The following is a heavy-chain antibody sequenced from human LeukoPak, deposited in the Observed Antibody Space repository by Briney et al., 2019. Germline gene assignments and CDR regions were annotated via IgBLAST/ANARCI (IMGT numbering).Heavy chain of an antibody. D-gene: IGHD6-13*01. CDR2: IWYDGSNK. V-gene: IGHV3-33*01. Sequence: GGSLRLSCAASGFTFSSYGMHWVRQAPGKGLEWVAVIWYDGSNKYYADSVKGRFTISRDSSKNTLYLQMNSLRAEDTAVYYCARRGIAAAGYFDYWGQGTLVTVSS. J-gene: IGHJ4*02. CDR3: ARRGIAAAGYFDY. CDR1: GFTFSSYG.